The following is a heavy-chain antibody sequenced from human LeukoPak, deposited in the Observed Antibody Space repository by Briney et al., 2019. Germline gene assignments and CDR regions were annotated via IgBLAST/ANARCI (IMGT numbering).Heavy chain of an antibody. D-gene: IGHD4-17*01. CDR1: ESTFSSYW. J-gene: IGHJ4*02. CDR3: ARVGARQILEY. CDR2: IKQDGGEK. Sequence: GGSLRLSCAASESTFSSYWMSWVRQAPGKGLEWVANIKQDGGEKYYLDSVKGRFTVSRDNAKNSLYLQMNSLRAEDTAAYYCARVGARQILEYWGQGTLVTVSS. V-gene: IGHV3-7*01.